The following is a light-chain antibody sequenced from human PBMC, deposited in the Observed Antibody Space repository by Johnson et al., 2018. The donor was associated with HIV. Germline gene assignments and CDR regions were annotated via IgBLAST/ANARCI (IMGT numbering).Light chain of an antibody. J-gene: IGLJ1*01. CDR3: GTWDSSLSAYV. Sequence: QAVLTQPPSVSAAPGQKVTISCSGSSSNIGINYVSWFQQLPGTAPKLLIYDNDKRPSVIPDRFSASKSGTSATLGITGLQTGDEADYYCGTWDSSLSAYVFGTGTKVTVL. V-gene: IGLV1-51*01. CDR1: SSNIGINY. CDR2: DND.